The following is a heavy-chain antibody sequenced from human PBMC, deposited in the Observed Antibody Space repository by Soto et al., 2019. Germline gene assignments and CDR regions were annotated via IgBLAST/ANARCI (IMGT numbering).Heavy chain of an antibody. CDR3: AKGGAIVSWFDP. D-gene: IGHD3-16*02. V-gene: IGHV3-23*01. CDR1: GFTFSSYA. Sequence: GGSLRLSCAASGFTFSSYAMSWVRQAPGKGLEWVSAISGSVGSTYYADSVKGRFTISRDNSKNTLYLQMNSLRAEDTAVYYCAKGGAIVSWFDPWGQGTLVTVSS. J-gene: IGHJ5*02. CDR2: ISGSVGST.